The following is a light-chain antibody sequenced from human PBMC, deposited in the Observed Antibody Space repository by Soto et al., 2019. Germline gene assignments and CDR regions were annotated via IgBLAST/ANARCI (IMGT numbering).Light chain of an antibody. CDR1: QGVGIW. CDR2: AAS. J-gene: IGKJ2*01. V-gene: IGKV1-12*01. Sequence: DTQMTLSPSSVSASVGDRVTITCRASQGVGIWLAWYQQKPGKAPNLLIYAASTLQSGVPSRFSGNGSGTDFTLTISSLQPEDFATYYCQQAESFPYTFGQGTKLEIK. CDR3: QQAESFPYT.